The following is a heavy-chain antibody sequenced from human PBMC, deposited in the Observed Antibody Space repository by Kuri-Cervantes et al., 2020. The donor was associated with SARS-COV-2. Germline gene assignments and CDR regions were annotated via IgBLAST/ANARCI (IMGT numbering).Heavy chain of an antibody. D-gene: IGHD6-13*01. CDR3: ATDLYSSSWYTPLFDY. Sequence: AETLSLTCTGSGFSFSVSSLNWVRQAPGKGLEWMSSISGSSSIKYYADSVKGRFTISRDNAKNSLYLQMNSLRAEDTAVDYCATDLYSSSWYTPLFDYWGRGTLVTVSS. CDR2: ISGSSSIK. CDR1: GFSFSVSS. J-gene: IGHJ4*02. V-gene: IGHV3-21*01.